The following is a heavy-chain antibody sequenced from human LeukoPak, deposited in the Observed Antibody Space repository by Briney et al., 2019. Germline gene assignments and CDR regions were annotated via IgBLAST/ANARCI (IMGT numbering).Heavy chain of an antibody. D-gene: IGHD2-15*01. Sequence: GASVKVSCKASGYTFTGYYMHWVRQAPGQGLEWMGWINPNSGGTNYAQKFQGRVTMTRDTSISTAYMELRSLRSDDTAVYYCARAEPLGYCSGGSCYSRWYFDLWGRGTLVTVSS. CDR2: INPNSGGT. V-gene: IGHV1-2*02. CDR1: GYTFTGYY. CDR3: ARAEPLGYCSGGSCYSRWYFDL. J-gene: IGHJ2*01.